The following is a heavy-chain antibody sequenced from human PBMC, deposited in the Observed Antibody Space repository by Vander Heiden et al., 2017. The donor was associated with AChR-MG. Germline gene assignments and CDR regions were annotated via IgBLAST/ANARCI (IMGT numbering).Heavy chain of an antibody. J-gene: IGHJ4*02. CDR1: GFSVSSGY. Sequence: EVQLAETGGGLIQPGGSLRLSCAAPGFSVSSGYMRWVRQAPGEELEWISVIYAGGSTCYADSVKGRFTISRDSSKNTLYLQMNNLRAEDTAVYYYAGDCCSGSYSVGWGQGTLVTVSS. CDR2: IYAGGST. V-gene: IGHV3-53*02. D-gene: IGHD3-10*02. CDR3: AGDCCSGSYSVG.